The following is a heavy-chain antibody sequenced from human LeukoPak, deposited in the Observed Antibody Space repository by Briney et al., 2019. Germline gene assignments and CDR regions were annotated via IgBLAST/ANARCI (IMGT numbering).Heavy chain of an antibody. CDR2: IKQDGSEK. J-gene: IGHJ3*02. D-gene: IGHD6-19*01. CDR1: GFSFIDYW. Sequence: PGGSLRLSCAASGFSFIDYWMTWVRQAPGKGLEWVGNIKQDGSEKYYVDSVKGRFTISRDNAKNSLYLQMNSLRAEDTAVYYCARVDSSGWYSFRGYAFDIWGQGTMVTVSS. CDR3: ARVDSSGWYSFRGYAFDI. V-gene: IGHV3-7*01.